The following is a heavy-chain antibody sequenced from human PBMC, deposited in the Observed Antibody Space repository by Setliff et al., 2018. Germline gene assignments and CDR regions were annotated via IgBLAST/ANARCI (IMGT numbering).Heavy chain of an antibody. Sequence: ASVKVSCKASGYTFTNYAIHWVRQAPGQGLEWMGWISPYYGSTNYAQKFQGRVTMTTDTSTTTAYMELKSLRSDDTAVYYCARSWRAGALNHFDYWGQGSRVTVSS. CDR1: GYTFTNYA. J-gene: IGHJ4*02. CDR3: ARSWRAGALNHFDY. V-gene: IGHV1-18*01. CDR2: ISPYYGST. D-gene: IGHD3-3*01.